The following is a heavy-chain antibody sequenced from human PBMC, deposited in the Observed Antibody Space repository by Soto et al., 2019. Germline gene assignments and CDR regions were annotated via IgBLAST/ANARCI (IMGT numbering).Heavy chain of an antibody. V-gene: IGHV3-30-3*01. Sequence: LRLSCAASGFTFSSYAMHWVRQAPGKGLEWVAVISYDGSNKYYADSVKGRFTISRDNSKNTLYLQMNSLRAEDTAVYYCAREIYSSGAHYYYYGMDVWGQGTTVTVSS. CDR1: GFTFSSYA. D-gene: IGHD2-21*01. CDR2: ISYDGSNK. CDR3: AREIYSSGAHYYYYGMDV. J-gene: IGHJ6*02.